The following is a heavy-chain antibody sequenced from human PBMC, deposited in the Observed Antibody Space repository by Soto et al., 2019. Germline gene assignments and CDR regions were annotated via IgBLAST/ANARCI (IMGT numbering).Heavy chain of an antibody. CDR1: GYTFTSYD. Sequence: ASVKVSCKASGYTFTSYDINWVRQATGQGLEWMGWMNPNSGNTGYAQKFQGRVTMTRNTSISTAYMELSSLRSEDTAVYYCARGSSLVSPGQYCSGGSCYPYYYYYMDVWGKGTTVTVSS. D-gene: IGHD2-15*01. CDR2: MNPNSGNT. CDR3: ARGSSLVSPGQYCSGGSCYPYYYYYMDV. J-gene: IGHJ6*03. V-gene: IGHV1-8*01.